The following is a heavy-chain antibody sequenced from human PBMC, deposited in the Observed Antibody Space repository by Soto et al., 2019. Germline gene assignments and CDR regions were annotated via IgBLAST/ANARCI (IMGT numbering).Heavy chain of an antibody. Sequence: PGGSLRLSCVASGFTFSRYWMHWIRQAPGKGPVWVSLINVDGSSSSYVDAVKGRFTISRDNAKNMLYLQMNSVTVEDTAVYYCARDPHGGSSDYWGQGTLVTVSS. CDR1: GFTFSRYW. J-gene: IGHJ4*02. CDR3: ARDPHGGSSDY. V-gene: IGHV3-74*01. CDR2: INVDGSSS. D-gene: IGHD3-16*01.